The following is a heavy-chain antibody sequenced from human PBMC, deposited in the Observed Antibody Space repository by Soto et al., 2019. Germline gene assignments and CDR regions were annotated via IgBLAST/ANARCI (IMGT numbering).Heavy chain of an antibody. CDR1: GGSTSSSSYY. CDR3: ARQRITMIVVVITGPDAFDI. CDR2: IYYSGST. V-gene: IGHV4-39*01. D-gene: IGHD3-22*01. Sequence: PSETLSLTCTVSGGSTSSSSYYWGWIHQPPGKGLEWIGSIYYSGSTYYNPSLKSRVTISVDTSKNQFSLKLSSVTAADTAVYYCARQRITMIVVVITGPDAFDIWGQGTMVTVSS. J-gene: IGHJ3*02.